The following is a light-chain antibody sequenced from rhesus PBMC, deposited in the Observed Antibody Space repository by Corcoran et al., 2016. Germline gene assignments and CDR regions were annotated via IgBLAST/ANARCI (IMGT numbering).Light chain of an antibody. V-gene: IGKV2-62*02. CDR3: GQCTKVPLT. Sequence: DVVLTQSPISLSVTPGQPASISCRSSESLGHSDGNTYLSWYHQKPGQPPRLLICKVSNRFSGVPDRFTGSGAGTDFTLKISRVEAEDVGVYYCGQCTKVPLTFGGGTKVEIK. J-gene: IGKJ4*01. CDR1: ESLGHSDGNTY. CDR2: KVS.